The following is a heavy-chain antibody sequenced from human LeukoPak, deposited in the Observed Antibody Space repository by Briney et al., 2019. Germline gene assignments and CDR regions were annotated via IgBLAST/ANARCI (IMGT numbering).Heavy chain of an antibody. Sequence: PGRSLRLSCAASGFTFSSYGMHWVRQAPGKGLEWVAVISYDGSNKYYADSVKGRFTISRDNSKNTLYLQMNSLRAEDTAVYYCAKLCFRTISEYGMAVWGKGTTVTVSS. CDR3: AKLCFRTISEYGMAV. J-gene: IGHJ6*04. CDR2: ISYDGSNK. V-gene: IGHV3-30*18. D-gene: IGHD3-10*02. CDR1: GFTFSSYG.